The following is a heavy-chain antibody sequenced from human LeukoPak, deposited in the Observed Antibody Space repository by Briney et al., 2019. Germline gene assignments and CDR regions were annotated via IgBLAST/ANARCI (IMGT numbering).Heavy chain of an antibody. J-gene: IGHJ4*02. D-gene: IGHD3/OR15-3a*01. Sequence: QSGGSLRLSCAASGFTVSSNYMSWVRQAPGMGLEWVSVIYSGGTTYYADSVKGRFTISRDNSKNMLYLQMNSLRAEDTAVYYCAREPGTDYRKYYFDYWGQGTLVTVSS. V-gene: IGHV3-53*01. CDR2: IYSGGTT. CDR1: GFTVSSNY. CDR3: AREPGTDYRKYYFDY.